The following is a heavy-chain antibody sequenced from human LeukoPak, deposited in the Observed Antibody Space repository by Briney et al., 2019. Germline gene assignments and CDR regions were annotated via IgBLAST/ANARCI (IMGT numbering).Heavy chain of an antibody. CDR2: IKSKIDGGLK. CDR3: ATGRSGYFDS. V-gene: IGHV3-15*01. CDR1: GLTLSDAW. J-gene: IGHJ4*02. Sequence: PGGSLRFSCAASGLTLSDAWLTWVRQAPGKGLEWVARIKSKIDGGLKDYAAPVKGTFTISRDDSENTVYLQINSLKIEDTAMYYCATGRSGYFDSWGQGTLVTVSS.